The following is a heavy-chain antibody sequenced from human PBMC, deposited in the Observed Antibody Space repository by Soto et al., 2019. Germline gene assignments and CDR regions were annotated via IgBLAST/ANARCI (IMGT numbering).Heavy chain of an antibody. J-gene: IGHJ6*02. CDR2: IFSNDEK. V-gene: IGHV2-26*01. CDR1: GFSLSNARMG. Sequence: QVTLKESGPVLVKPTETLTLTCTVSGFSLSNARMGVSWIRQPPGKALEWLAHIFSNDEKSYSTSLKSRPTISVDTSKSQVVLTMTNMDPVDTATYYCARIWGPYYYYGMDVWGQGTTVTVPS. D-gene: IGHD7-27*01. CDR3: ARIWGPYYYYGMDV.